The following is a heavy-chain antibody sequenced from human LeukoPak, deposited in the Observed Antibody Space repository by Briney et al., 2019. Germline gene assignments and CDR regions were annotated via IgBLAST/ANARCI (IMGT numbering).Heavy chain of an antibody. CDR3: AKSERVVPDDYYYYYMDV. Sequence: PGGSLRLSCAASGFTFSSYGMSWVRQAPGKGLEWVSAISGSGGSTYYADSVKGQFTISRDNSKNTLYLQMNSLRAEDTAVYYCAKSERVVPDDYYYYYMDVWGKGTTVTISS. J-gene: IGHJ6*03. CDR1: GFTFSSYG. D-gene: IGHD2-2*01. CDR2: ISGSGGST. V-gene: IGHV3-23*01.